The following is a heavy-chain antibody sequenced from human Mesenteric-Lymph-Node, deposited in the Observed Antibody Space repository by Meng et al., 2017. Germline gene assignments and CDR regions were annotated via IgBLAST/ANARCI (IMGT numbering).Heavy chain of an antibody. D-gene: IGHD1-26*01. J-gene: IGHJ6*02. Sequence: SETLSLTCTVSGGSISSYYWSWIRQPAGKGLEWIGRIYTSGSTNYNPSLKSRVTLSVDTSRNQFSLKLSSVTAADTAVYYCARDEGSVGGTYYGMDVWGQGTTVTVSS. V-gene: IGHV4-4*07. CDR1: GGSISSYY. CDR3: ARDEGSVGGTYYGMDV. CDR2: IYTSGST.